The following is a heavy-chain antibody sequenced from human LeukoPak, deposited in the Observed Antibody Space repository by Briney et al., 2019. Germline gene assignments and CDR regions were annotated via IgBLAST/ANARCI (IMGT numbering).Heavy chain of an antibody. D-gene: IGHD1-26*01. CDR1: GASISSDTYY. CDR2: IHYNGGT. Sequence: SETLSLTCTVSGASISSDTYYWSWIRQPPGKGLEWIGTIHYNGGTYDSPSLRSRVTMSVDTSKNQFSLWLSSVTAADTAVYYCARRSVGTTDFFDYWGQGTLVTVSS. J-gene: IGHJ4*02. V-gene: IGHV4-39*01. CDR3: ARRSVGTTDFFDY.